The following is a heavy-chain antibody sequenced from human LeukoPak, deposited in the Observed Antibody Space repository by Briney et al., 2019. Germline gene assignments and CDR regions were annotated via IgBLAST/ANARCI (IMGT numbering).Heavy chain of an antibody. CDR3: ATAVASSSGWYADY. CDR1: GFTFSIYA. D-gene: IGHD6-19*01. V-gene: IGHV3-23*01. Sequence: GGSLRLSCAASGFTFSIYAMSWVRQAPGKGLEWVSSISGTSGNTYYADSVKGRFAISRDNSKNTLYLQMNSLRAEDTAVYYCATAVASSSGWYADYWGQGTLVTVSS. J-gene: IGHJ4*02. CDR2: ISGTSGNT.